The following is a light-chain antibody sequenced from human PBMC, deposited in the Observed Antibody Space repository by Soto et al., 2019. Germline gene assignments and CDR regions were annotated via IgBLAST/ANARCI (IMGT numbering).Light chain of an antibody. V-gene: IGKV3-20*01. CDR2: GAS. CDR3: QQDASSPWT. CDR1: QSFTSNY. J-gene: IGKJ1*01. Sequence: EIVLTQSPGTLSLSPGERATLSCRASQSFTSNYLAWYQQKPGQAPSLLLYGASDRATGILDRFSGSGSGTGFALTISGLEPEDFAVYFCQQDASSPWTFGQGTKVEIK.